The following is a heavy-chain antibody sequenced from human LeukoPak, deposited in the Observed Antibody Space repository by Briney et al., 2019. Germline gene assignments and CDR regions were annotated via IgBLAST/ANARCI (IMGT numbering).Heavy chain of an antibody. CDR3: TTDQVGPTLFDS. CDR1: GFTFSNAW. V-gene: IGHV3-15*01. Sequence: GGSLRLSCAASGFTFSNAWLNWVRQAPGKGLEWVGLIKSKTDGGTTDYAAPVKGRFTISRDDSENTLYLQMNSLKAEDTAVYYCTTDQVGPTLFDSWGQGTLVTVSS. J-gene: IGHJ4*02. D-gene: IGHD1-26*01. CDR2: IKSKTDGGTT.